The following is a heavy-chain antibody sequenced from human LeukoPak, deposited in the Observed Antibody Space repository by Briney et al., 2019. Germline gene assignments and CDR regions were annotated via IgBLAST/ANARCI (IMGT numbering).Heavy chain of an antibody. CDR1: GGSISSGDYY. CDR3: ARDVLRFGPLDY. CDR2: ISYSGST. D-gene: IGHD3-10*01. Sequence: SETLSLTCTVSGGSISSGDYYWSWIRQHPGKGLEWIGYISYSGSTYYNPSLKSRVTISVDTSKNQFSLKLSSVTAADTAVYYCARDVLRFGPLDYWGQGTLVTVSS. J-gene: IGHJ4*02. V-gene: IGHV4-31*03.